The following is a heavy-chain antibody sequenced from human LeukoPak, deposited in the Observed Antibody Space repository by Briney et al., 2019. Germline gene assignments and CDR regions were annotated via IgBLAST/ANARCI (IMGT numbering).Heavy chain of an antibody. CDR3: ARGGVVPAAMFLGY. J-gene: IGHJ4*02. D-gene: IGHD2-2*01. Sequence: SETLSLTCTVSGGPISSYYWSWIRRPPGKGLEWIGYIYYSGSTNYNPSLKSRVTISVDTSKNQFSLKLSSVTAADTAVYYCARGGVVPAAMFLGYWGQGTLVTVSS. CDR1: GGPISSYY. CDR2: IYYSGST. V-gene: IGHV4-59*01.